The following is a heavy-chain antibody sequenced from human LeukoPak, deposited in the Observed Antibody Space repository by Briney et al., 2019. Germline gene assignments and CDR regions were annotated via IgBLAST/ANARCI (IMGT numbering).Heavy chain of an antibody. CDR1: GFTFSDSA. V-gene: IGHV3-30*04. CDR3: ARVRDYSSSWYGAFEH. J-gene: IGHJ4*02. CDR2: ISHDGKNK. Sequence: GGSLRLSCAASGFTFSDSAMHWVRQAPGKELEWVAVISHDGKNKYYADSVKGRFPISRENSENTLYVQVNSLRAEDTSVYYCARVRDYSSSWYGAFEHWGQGTLVTVSS. D-gene: IGHD6-13*01.